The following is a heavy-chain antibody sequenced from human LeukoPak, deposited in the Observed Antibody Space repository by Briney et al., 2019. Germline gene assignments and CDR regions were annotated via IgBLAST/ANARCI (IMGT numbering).Heavy chain of an antibody. D-gene: IGHD2-15*01. J-gene: IGHJ4*02. Sequence: ASVKVSCKASGYTFTSYGISWVRQAPGQGLEWMGWISAYNGNTNYAQKLQGRVTMTTDTSTSTASMELRSLRYDDTGVYYCARDPRKYCSGGSCYGGLGYWGQGTLVTVSS. CDR2: ISAYNGNT. V-gene: IGHV1-18*01. CDR1: GYTFTSYG. CDR3: ARDPRKYCSGGSCYGGLGY.